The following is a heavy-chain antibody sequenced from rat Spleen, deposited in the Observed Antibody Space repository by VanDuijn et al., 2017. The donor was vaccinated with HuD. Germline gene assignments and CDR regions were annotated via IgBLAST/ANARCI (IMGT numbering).Heavy chain of an antibody. J-gene: IGHJ2*01. Sequence: EVQLVESGGGLVQPGRSLKVSCAASGFNFSNYGMAWVRQTPTKGLEWVASIRTGVSNTYYRDSVKGRFTISRDNAKNTQYLQMDSLRSEDTATYYCARYGVGSSYPYYFDYWGQGVMVTVSS. CDR3: ARYGVGSSYPYYFDY. D-gene: IGHD1-2*01. V-gene: IGHV5S14*01. CDR1: GFNFSNYG. CDR2: IRTGVSNT.